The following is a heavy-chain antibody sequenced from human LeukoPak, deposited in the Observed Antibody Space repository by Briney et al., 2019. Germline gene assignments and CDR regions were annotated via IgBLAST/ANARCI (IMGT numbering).Heavy chain of an antibody. V-gene: IGHV1-69*05. J-gene: IGHJ6*03. CDR1: GYTFTSYG. CDR3: ARDDRLWGGNPNMDV. Sequence: ASVKVSCKASGYTFTSYGISWVRQAPGQGLEWMGRIIPIFGPANYPQNFQGRVTISTDKSTTTVYMELSSLRFDDTAVYYCARDDRLWGGNPNMDVWGKGTTVTVS. D-gene: IGHD4-23*01. CDR2: IIPIFGPA.